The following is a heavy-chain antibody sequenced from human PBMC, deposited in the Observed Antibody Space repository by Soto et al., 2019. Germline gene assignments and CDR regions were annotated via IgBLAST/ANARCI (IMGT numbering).Heavy chain of an antibody. J-gene: IGHJ5*02. CDR2: IIPIFGSA. D-gene: IGHD5-18*01. Sequence: SVKVSCKASGGTFSNYAITWVRQAPGQGLEWLGRIIPIFGSANYAQKFQGRVTITADESKNQFSLKLSSVTAADTAVYYCARARRAFSYIPYNWFDPWGLGTLVTVSS. CDR3: ARARRAFSYIPYNWFDP. V-gene: IGHV1-69*13. CDR1: GGTFSNYA.